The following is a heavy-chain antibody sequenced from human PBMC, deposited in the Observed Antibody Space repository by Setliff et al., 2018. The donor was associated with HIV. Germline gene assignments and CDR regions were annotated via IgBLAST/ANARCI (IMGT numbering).Heavy chain of an antibody. D-gene: IGHD3-22*01. J-gene: IGHJ4*02. CDR3: ARGMDYYDTSGYYQYYFDY. CDR1: GGTFSSYA. Sequence: GASVKVSCKGSGGTFSSYAISWVRQAPGQGLEWMGWINPKSDGTNYAQKFQGWITMTRDTSISTAYMELSRLRSDDTAVYYCARGMDYYDTSGYYQYYFDYWGQGTLVTVSS. V-gene: IGHV1-2*04. CDR2: INPKSDGT.